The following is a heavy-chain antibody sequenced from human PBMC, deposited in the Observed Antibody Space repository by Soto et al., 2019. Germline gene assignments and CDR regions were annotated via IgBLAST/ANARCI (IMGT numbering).Heavy chain of an antibody. CDR2: INHSGST. V-gene: IGHV4-34*01. CDR1: GGSFSGYY. J-gene: IGHJ4*02. CDR3: ARGTYCTNGVCYYYFDY. D-gene: IGHD2-8*01. Sequence: LFLTCAVYGGSFSGYYWSWIRQPPGKGLEWIGEINHSGSTNYNPSLKSRVTISVDTSKNQFSLKLSSVTAADTAVYYCARGTYCTNGVCYYYFDYWGQGTLVTV.